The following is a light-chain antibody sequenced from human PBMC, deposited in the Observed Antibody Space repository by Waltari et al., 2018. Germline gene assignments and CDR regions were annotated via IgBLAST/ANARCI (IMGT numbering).Light chain of an antibody. Sequence: EIVLTPSPGTLSSSPGERATLPCRASQGVGKYLAWYQQRPGQAPRLLLYHASIRATGIPDRFSGSGYGTDFSLTISRLEPEDFAVYYCQKYDFLPATFGQGTTVEIK. CDR2: HAS. V-gene: IGKV3-20*01. CDR3: QKYDFLPAT. CDR1: QGVGKY. J-gene: IGKJ1*01.